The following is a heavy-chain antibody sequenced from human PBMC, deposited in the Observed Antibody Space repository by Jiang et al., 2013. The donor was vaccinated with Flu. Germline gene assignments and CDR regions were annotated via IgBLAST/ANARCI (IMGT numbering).Heavy chain of an antibody. D-gene: IGHD3-10*01. CDR1: GFTFDDYA. V-gene: IGHV3-9*01. Sequence: AASGFTFDDYAMHWVRQAPGKGPGSGSSGISWNSGSIGYADSVKGRFTISRDNAKNSLYLQMNSLRAEDTALYYCAKTYYYGSGSYYNSAYYFDYWGQGTLVTVSS. J-gene: IGHJ4*02. CDR2: ISWNSGSI. CDR3: AKTYYYGSGSYYNSAYYFDY.